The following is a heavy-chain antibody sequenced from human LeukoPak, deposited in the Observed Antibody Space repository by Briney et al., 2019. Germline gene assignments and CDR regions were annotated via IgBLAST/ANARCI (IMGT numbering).Heavy chain of an antibody. D-gene: IGHD2-2*01. V-gene: IGHV3-23*01. J-gene: IGHJ4*02. CDR3: AKLGYCSSTSCYLGGLHFDY. CDR1: GFTFSSYA. Sequence: QPGGSLRLSCAASGFTFSSYAMSWVRQAPGKGLEWVSAISGSGGSTYYADSVKGRFTISRDNSKNTLYLQMNSLRAEDTAVYYCAKLGYCSSTSCYLGGLHFDYWGQGTLVTVSS. CDR2: ISGSGGST.